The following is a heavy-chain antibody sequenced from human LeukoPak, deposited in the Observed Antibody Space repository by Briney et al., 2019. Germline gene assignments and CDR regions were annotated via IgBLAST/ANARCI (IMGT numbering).Heavy chain of an antibody. D-gene: IGHD3-22*01. CDR2: ISNSGSSI. V-gene: IGHV3-11*01. CDR3: AKGARSSSGYTTD. CDR1: GFTFSDYY. J-gene: IGHJ4*02. Sequence: PGGSLRLSCAPSGFTFSDYYMSWIRQTPGKGLEWVSYISNSGSSIYYADSVKGRFIISRDNAKNSLSLQMNSLKTEDTAFYYCAKGARSSSGYTTDWGQGILVTVSS.